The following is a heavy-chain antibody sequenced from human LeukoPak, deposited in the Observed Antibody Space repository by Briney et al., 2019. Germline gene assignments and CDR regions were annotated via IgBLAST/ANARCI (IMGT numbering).Heavy chain of an antibody. D-gene: IGHD2-15*01. CDR2: INHSGST. V-gene: IGHV4-39*07. Sequence: PSETLSLTCTVSGGSISSSSYYWGWIRQPPGKGLEWIGEINHSGSTNYNPSLKSRVTISVDTSKNQFSLKLSSVTAADTAVYYCARRPIGVVVAAKYYFDYWGQGTLVTVSS. CDR1: GGSISSSSYY. J-gene: IGHJ4*02. CDR3: ARRPIGVVVAAKYYFDY.